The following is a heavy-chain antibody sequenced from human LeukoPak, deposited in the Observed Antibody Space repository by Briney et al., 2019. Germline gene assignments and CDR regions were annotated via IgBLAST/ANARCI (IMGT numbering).Heavy chain of an antibody. J-gene: IGHJ4*02. D-gene: IGHD1-26*01. CDR1: GGTFSSYA. Sequence: SVKVSCKASGGTFSSYAISWVRQAPGQGLEWMGGIIPIFGTANYAQKFQGRVTITTDESTSTAYMELSSLRSEDTAVYYCARRVGATTGHFDYWGQGTLVTVSS. V-gene: IGHV1-69*05. CDR2: IIPIFGTA. CDR3: ARRVGATTGHFDY.